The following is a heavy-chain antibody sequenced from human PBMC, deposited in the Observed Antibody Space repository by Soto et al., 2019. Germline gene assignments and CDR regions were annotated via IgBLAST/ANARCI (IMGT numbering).Heavy chain of an antibody. J-gene: IGHJ5*02. D-gene: IGHD1-26*01. CDR1: GFTFSSYG. V-gene: IGHV3-33*01. Sequence: QVQLVESGGGVVQPGRSLRLSCAASGFTFSSYGMHWVRQAPGKGLEWVAVIWYDGSNKYYADSVKGRFTISRDNSKNTLYLQMNSLRAEDTAVYYCARDALWDHTNWFDPWGQGTLVTVSS. CDR3: ARDALWDHTNWFDP. CDR2: IWYDGSNK.